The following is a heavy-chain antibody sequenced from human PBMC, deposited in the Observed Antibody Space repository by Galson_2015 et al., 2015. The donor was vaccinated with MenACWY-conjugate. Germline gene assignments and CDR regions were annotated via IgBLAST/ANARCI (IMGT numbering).Heavy chain of an antibody. CDR1: GFTFSNYA. CDR3: AKLHGDIWAGYHADWYFDL. D-gene: IGHD3-9*01. CDR2: VSKSGVTT. V-gene: IGHV3-23*01. Sequence: SLRLSCAASGFTFSNYAMTWVRQAPGKGLEWVSCVSKSGVTTYYADSAKGRFTISRDNSKDTLYLQMNGLRAEDTALYYCAKLHGDIWAGYHADWYFDLWGRGTLVTVSS. J-gene: IGHJ2*01.